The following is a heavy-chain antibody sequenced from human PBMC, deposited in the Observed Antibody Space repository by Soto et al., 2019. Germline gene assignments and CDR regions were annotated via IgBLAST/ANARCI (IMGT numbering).Heavy chain of an antibody. CDR3: ARPIPGIAAAGNGGAFDI. D-gene: IGHD6-13*01. CDR1: GFTFSSYG. Sequence: GGSLRLSCAASGFTFSSYGMHWVRQAPGKGLEWVAVIWYDGSNKYYADSVKGRFTISRDNSKNTLYLQMNSLRAEDTAVYYCARPIPGIAAAGNGGAFDIWGQGTMVTVSS. V-gene: IGHV3-33*01. J-gene: IGHJ3*02. CDR2: IWYDGSNK.